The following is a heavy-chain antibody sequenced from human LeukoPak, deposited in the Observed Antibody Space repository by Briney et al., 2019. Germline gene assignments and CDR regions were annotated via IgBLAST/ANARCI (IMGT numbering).Heavy chain of an antibody. CDR1: GFTFSSFA. D-gene: IGHD6-13*01. CDR3: VKRGSSWCFDY. CDR2: LSSNGGST. Sequence: PGGSLRLSCSASGFTFSSFAMHRVRQAPGKGLEYVSALSSNGGSTYYADSVKGGFTISRDNSKNTLYLQMSSLRTEDTAVYYCVKRGSSWCFDYWGQGTLVTVSS. V-gene: IGHV3-64D*08. J-gene: IGHJ4*02.